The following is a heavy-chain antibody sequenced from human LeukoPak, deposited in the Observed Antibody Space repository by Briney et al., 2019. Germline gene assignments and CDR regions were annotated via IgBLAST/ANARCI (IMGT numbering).Heavy chain of an antibody. CDR2: ISYDGSNK. D-gene: IGHD3-9*01. CDR1: GFTFSSYA. Sequence: PGGSLRLSCAASGFTFSSYAMHWVRQAPGKGLEWVAVISYDGSNKYYADSVKGRFTISRDNSKNTLYLQMNSLRAEDTAVYYCARDFETVNYYDTPLKGMDVWGQGTTVTVSS. V-gene: IGHV3-30-3*01. CDR3: ARDFETVNYYDTPLKGMDV. J-gene: IGHJ6*02.